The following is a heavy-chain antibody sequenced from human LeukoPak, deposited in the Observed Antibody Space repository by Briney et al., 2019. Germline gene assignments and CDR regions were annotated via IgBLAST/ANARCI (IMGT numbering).Heavy chain of an antibody. CDR3: AKGNVVVPAASTYHFDY. CDR2: ISGSGGST. J-gene: IGHJ4*02. CDR1: GFTFSSYA. D-gene: IGHD2-2*01. V-gene: IGHV3-23*01. Sequence: GGSLRLSCAASGFTFSSYAMNWVRQAPGKGLEWVSVISGSGGSTYHADSMKGRFTISRDNSKNTLYLQMNSLRAEDTAVYYCAKGNVVVPAASTYHFDYWGQGTLVTVSS.